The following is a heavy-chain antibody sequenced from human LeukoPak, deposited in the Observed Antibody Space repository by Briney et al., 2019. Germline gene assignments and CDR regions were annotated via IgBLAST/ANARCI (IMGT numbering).Heavy chain of an antibody. V-gene: IGHV3-11*01. Sequence: PGGSLRLSCAASGFTFSDHYMSWIRQAPGKGLEWVSYISSSGSTIYYADSVKGRFTISRDNAKNSLYLQMNSLRAKDTAVYYCARGLYTIFGVVRSYYFDYWGQGTLVTVSS. J-gene: IGHJ4*02. CDR2: ISSSGSTI. CDR1: GFTFSDHY. CDR3: ARGLYTIFGVVRSYYFDY. D-gene: IGHD3-3*01.